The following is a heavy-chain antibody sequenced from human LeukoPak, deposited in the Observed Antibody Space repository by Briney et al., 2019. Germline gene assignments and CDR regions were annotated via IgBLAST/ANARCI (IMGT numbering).Heavy chain of an antibody. CDR3: ARGAIVSGAFDI. J-gene: IGHJ3*02. V-gene: IGHV3-48*03. CDR2: ISSSGSTI. D-gene: IGHD3-10*01. CDR1: GFTFSSYE. Sequence: PGGSLRLSCAASGFTFSSYEMNWVRQAPGKGLEWVSYISSSGSTIYYADSVKGRFTIPRDNAKNSLYLQMNSLRAEDTAVYYCARGAIVSGAFDIWGQGTMVTVSS.